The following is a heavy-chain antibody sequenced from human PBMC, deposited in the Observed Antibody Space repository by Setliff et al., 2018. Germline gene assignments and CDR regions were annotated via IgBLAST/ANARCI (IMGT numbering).Heavy chain of an antibody. CDR1: GNSFTNYW. CDR2: ICPADSDP. CDR3: TRKVLRAGSDWYFDL. J-gene: IGHJ2*01. Sequence: GASLKISCEGSGNSFTNYWIGWVRQMPGKGLVLMGIICPADSDPRDSPSFQGQVTISVDKSISTVYLQMNSLRADDTALYYCTRKVLRAGSDWYFDLWGRGTLVTVSS. D-gene: IGHD3-10*01. V-gene: IGHV5-51*01.